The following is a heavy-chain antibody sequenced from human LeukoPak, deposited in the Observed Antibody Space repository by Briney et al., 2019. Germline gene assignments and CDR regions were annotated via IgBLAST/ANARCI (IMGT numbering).Heavy chain of an antibody. J-gene: IGHJ4*02. CDR1: GFTFSNYG. D-gene: IGHD6-6*01. CDR2: ISYDGSNK. V-gene: IGHV3-30*18. Sequence: GGSLRLSCAASGFTFSNYGMHWVRQAPGKGLEWVAVISYDGSNKYYADSVKGRFTISRDNSKNTLYLQMNSLRAEDTAVYYCAKDEGLAAPSGYWGQGTLVTVSS. CDR3: AKDEGLAAPSGY.